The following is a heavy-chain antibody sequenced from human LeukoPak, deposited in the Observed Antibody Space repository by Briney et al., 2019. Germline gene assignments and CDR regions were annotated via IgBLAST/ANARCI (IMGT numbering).Heavy chain of an antibody. Sequence: GGSLRLSCAASGFTFSSYGIHWVRQAPGKGLEWVAVIRYDGSNKYYVDSVKGRFTISRDNSKNTLYLQMNSLRAEDTAVYYCAKETRASSWAQGVYYMDVWGKGTTVTVSS. CDR2: IRYDGSNK. CDR1: GFTFSSYG. D-gene: IGHD6-13*01. V-gene: IGHV3-33*06. CDR3: AKETRASSWAQGVYYMDV. J-gene: IGHJ6*03.